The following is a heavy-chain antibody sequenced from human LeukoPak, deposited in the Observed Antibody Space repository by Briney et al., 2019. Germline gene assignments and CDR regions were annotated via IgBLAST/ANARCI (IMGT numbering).Heavy chain of an antibody. V-gene: IGHV4-59*01. CDR3: ARERGSGYCDY. D-gene: IGHD3-22*01. Sequence: SETLSLTCTVSGGSISSYYWSWIRQSPGKGLEWIGHFYYSGSIKYNPSLKSRVTISADTSKNQFSLNLRSVTAADTAMYYCARERGSGYCDYWGQGTLVTVSS. CDR2: FYYSGSI. J-gene: IGHJ4*02. CDR1: GGSISSYY.